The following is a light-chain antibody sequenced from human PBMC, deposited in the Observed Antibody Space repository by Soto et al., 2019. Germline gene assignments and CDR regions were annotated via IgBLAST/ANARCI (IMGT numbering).Light chain of an antibody. V-gene: IGLV2-23*01. CDR2: ETT. CDR3: SSYTGSYTLM. CDR1: STDVGAYHL. Sequence: QSALTQPASVSGSPGQSITISCTGSSTDVGAYHLVSWYQHLPGKVPQLIIYETTKRPSRVSNRFSGSKSSNTASLTISGLLAEDEADYYCSSYTGSYTLMFGGGTKLTVL. J-gene: IGLJ3*02.